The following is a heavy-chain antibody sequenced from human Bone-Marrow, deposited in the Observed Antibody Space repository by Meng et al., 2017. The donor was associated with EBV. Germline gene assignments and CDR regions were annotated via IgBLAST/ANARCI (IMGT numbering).Heavy chain of an antibody. Sequence: QGQLPDAGPRLVKPSGALSLTCVVSGGSIRSSNWWSWVRQPPGKGLEWIGEIFYGGSTNYNPSLESRVTISVDKSKNQFSLKLSSVAAADTAVYYCAAGFRELVRSRDYWGQGTLVTVSS. V-gene: IGHV4-4*02. CDR2: IFYGGST. J-gene: IGHJ4*02. CDR3: AAGFRELVRSRDY. CDR1: GGSIRSSNW. D-gene: IGHD3-10*01.